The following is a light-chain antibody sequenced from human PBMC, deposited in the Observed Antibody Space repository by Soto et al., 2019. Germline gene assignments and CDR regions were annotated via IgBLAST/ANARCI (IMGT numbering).Light chain of an antibody. V-gene: IGLV2-23*02. CDR1: SSDVGSYNL. Sequence: QSALTQPASVSGSPGQSITISCTGTSSDVGSYNLVSWYQRHPGKAPKLMIYEVSKRPSGVSNRFSGSKSGNTASLTIFGLQAEDEADYYCCSYAGSSTAYVFGTGTKVTVL. J-gene: IGLJ1*01. CDR2: EVS. CDR3: CSYAGSSTAYV.